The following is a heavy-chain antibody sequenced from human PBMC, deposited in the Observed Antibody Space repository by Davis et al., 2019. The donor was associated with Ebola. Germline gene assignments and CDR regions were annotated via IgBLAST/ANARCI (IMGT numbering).Heavy chain of an antibody. V-gene: IGHV3-9*01. CDR3: ARIPRVGDKDGYI. J-gene: IGHJ3*02. D-gene: IGHD5-18*01. CDR1: GLALAATA. Sequence: PGGPLRPSGTASGLALAATAMHWVRQSAGKGLEGVSRMSWNGGNILYADSVRGRFTISRDNAKSPLYLVMDILRAEDTAVYYCARIPRVGDKDGYIWGQGTTVTVSA. CDR2: MSWNGGNI.